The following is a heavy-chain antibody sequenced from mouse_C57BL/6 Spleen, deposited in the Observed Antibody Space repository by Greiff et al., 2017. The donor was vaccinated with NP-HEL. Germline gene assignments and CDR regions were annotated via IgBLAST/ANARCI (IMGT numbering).Heavy chain of an antibody. CDR3: ARSYGRERAWFAY. CDR2: IDPSDSYT. J-gene: IGHJ3*01. CDR1: GYTFTSYW. V-gene: IGHV1-69*01. Sequence: QVQLQQPGAELVMPGASVKLSCKASGYTFTSYWMHWVKQRPGQGLEWIGEIDPSDSYTNYNQKFKGKSTLTVDKSSSTAYMQLSSLTSEDSAVYYCARSYGRERAWFAYWGQGTLVTVSA. D-gene: IGHD1-1*01.